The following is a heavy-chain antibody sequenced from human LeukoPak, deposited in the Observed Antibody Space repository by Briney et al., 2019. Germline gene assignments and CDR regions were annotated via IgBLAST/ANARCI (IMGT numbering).Heavy chain of an antibody. D-gene: IGHD3-22*01. CDR3: ASADSGYYDPIDY. CDR1: GGTFSSYA. Sequence: SVTVSCKASGGTFSSYAISWVRQAPGQGLEWMGGIIPIFGTANYAQKFQGRVTITADKSTSTAYMELSSLRSEDTAVYYCASADSGYYDPIDYWGQGTLVTVSS. J-gene: IGHJ4*02. CDR2: IIPIFGTA. V-gene: IGHV1-69*06.